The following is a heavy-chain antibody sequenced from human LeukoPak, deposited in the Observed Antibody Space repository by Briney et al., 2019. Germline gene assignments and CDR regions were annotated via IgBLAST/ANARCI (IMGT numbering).Heavy chain of an antibody. J-gene: IGHJ4*02. Sequence: AASVKVSCKASGHTFTGYYMHWVRQAPGQGLEWMGWINPNSGGTNYAQKFQGRVTMTRDTSISTAYMELSRLRSDDTAVYYCARGGFSTYYDILTGYYPNDYWGQGTLVTVSS. CDR3: ARGGFSTYYDILTGYYPNDY. CDR1: GHTFTGYY. V-gene: IGHV1-2*02. CDR2: INPNSGGT. D-gene: IGHD3-9*01.